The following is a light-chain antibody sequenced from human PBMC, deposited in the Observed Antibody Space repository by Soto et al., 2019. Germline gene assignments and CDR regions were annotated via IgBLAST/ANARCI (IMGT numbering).Light chain of an antibody. Sequence: EIVMTQSPATLSVSPGERVTLSCRASQSVGTNLAWYQQKPGQAPRLLILGASTRASGIPDRFSGSGSGTDFTLTISRLEPEDFAVYYCQQYGSSITFGQGTRLEIK. CDR2: GAS. CDR1: QSVGTN. J-gene: IGKJ5*01. CDR3: QQYGSSIT. V-gene: IGKV3-20*01.